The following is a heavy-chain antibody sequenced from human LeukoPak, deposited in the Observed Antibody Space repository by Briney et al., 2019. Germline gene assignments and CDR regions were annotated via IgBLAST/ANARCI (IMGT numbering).Heavy chain of an antibody. CDR2: INPNSGDT. Sequence: ASVKVSCKASGYTFTGYYMHWVRQAPGQGLEWIGWINPNSGDTNYAQKFQGTVTMTRDTSISTAYMELSRLRSDDTAVYYCARVDYYDSSGYPHFDYWGQGTLVTVSS. J-gene: IGHJ4*02. CDR3: ARVDYYDSSGYPHFDY. V-gene: IGHV1-2*02. D-gene: IGHD3-22*01. CDR1: GYTFTGYY.